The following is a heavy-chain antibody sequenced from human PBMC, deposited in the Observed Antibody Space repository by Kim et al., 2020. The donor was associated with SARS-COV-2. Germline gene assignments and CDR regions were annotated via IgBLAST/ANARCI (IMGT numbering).Heavy chain of an antibody. J-gene: IGHJ4*02. Sequence: GGSLRLSCAASGFTVSSNYMSWVRQAPGKGLEWVSVIYSGGSTYYADSVKGRFTISRDNSKNTLYLQMNSLRAEDTAVYYCARDHIGGYSGYVPGYWGQGTLVTVSS. CDR3: ARDHIGGYSGYVPGY. CDR1: GFTVSSNY. D-gene: IGHD5-12*01. CDR2: IYSGGST. V-gene: IGHV3-66*02.